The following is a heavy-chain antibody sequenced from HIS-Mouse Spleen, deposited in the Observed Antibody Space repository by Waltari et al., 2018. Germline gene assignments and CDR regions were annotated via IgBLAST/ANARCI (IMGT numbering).Heavy chain of an antibody. CDR3: ARGASGSYYLVSVSDY. Sequence: EVQLVESGGGLVQPGGSLRLSCAASGFTFSSYSMNWVRQAPGKGLEWVSYISSSSSTIYYADSVKGRFTISRDNAKNSLYLQMNILRAEDTAVYYCARGASGSYYLVSVSDYWGQGTLVTVSS. CDR2: ISSSSSTI. J-gene: IGHJ4*02. CDR1: GFTFSSYS. D-gene: IGHD1-26*01. V-gene: IGHV3-48*01.